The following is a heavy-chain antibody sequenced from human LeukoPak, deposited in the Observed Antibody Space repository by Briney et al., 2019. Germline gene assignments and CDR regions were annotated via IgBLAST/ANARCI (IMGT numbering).Heavy chain of an antibody. V-gene: IGHV3-48*03. CDR3: ARIRRVFDI. CDR1: GFSFSASE. CDR2: ISSSGGPK. D-gene: IGHD3-10*01. Sequence: PGGCLGLSRAASGFSFSASEMNWVRQAPGKGLVWVSYISSSGGPKFYADSVRGRFTVSRDNAKNSLYLQINSLRVEDTAVYYCARIRRVFDIWGQGTMVTVSS. J-gene: IGHJ3*02.